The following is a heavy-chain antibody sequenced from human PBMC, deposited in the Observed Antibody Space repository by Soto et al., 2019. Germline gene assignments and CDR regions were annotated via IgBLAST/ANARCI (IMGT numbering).Heavy chain of an antibody. V-gene: IGHV4-59*01. D-gene: IGHD6-19*01. CDR2: IYYSGST. Sequence: SETLSLTCTVSGGSISSYYWSWIRQPPGKGLEWIGYIYYSGSTNYNPSLKSRVTISVDTSKNQFSLKLSSVTAADTAVYYCARDRRKQWLVRGHDAFDIWGQGTMVTVSS. J-gene: IGHJ3*02. CDR3: ARDRRKQWLVRGHDAFDI. CDR1: GGSISSYY.